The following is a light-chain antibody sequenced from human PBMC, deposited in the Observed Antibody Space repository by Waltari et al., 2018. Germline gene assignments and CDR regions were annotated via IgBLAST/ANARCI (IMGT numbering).Light chain of an antibody. CDR1: SSNVGNNY. CDR2: KND. V-gene: IGLV1-47*01. Sequence: QPVLTLPPSASGTPGQVVSFSCSGSSSNVGNNYVYWYQQLPGTAPKLLIYKNDQRPSGAPDRFFGSKSGTSASLVISGLRYEDEGHYTCATWDDSLNSWVFGGGTKLTIL. CDR3: ATWDDSLNSWV. J-gene: IGLJ3*02.